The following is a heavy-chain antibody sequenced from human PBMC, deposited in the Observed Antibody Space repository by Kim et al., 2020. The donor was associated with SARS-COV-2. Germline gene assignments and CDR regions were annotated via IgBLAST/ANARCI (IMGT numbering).Heavy chain of an antibody. V-gene: IGHV4-59*01. CDR3: ARNYGDDAFDI. Sequence: TNSNPSLKRRVPISVDTSKNQFSLKLSSVTAADTAVYYCARNYGDDAFDIWAKGQWSPSLQ. CDR2: T. D-gene: IGHD4-17*01. J-gene: IGHJ3*02.